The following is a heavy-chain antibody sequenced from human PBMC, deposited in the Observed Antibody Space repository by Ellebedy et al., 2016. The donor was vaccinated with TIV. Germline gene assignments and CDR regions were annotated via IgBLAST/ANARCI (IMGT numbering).Heavy chain of an antibody. CDR2: ISPYSGEK. D-gene: IGHD2-2*01. CDR1: NYTFISYG. Sequence: AASVKVSCMASNYTFISYGITWVRKAPGQGLEWMGWISPYSGEKDYAQRLQGRLNLTTDTSTNTDYMEVSSLRSEDTAVYYCSRGRGGSTGADYFAYWGQGTLVTVSS. CDR3: SRGRGGSTGADYFAY. V-gene: IGHV1-18*01. J-gene: IGHJ4*02.